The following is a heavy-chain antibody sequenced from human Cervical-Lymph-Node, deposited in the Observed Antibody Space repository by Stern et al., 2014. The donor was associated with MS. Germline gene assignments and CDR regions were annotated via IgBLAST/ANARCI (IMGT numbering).Heavy chain of an antibody. CDR2: IYNSGST. CDR1: ADSLTSSTYY. CDR3: ARPLHCSRTSCPPGRSDV. V-gene: IGHV4-39*01. Sequence: QLQLQESGPELVKPSGTLSLTCTVSADSLTSSTYYWDWIRQPPGKGLEWVGTIYNSGSTYYNPSLKSRLTISVDTSKNQLSLRLTSVTVADTAVYYCARPLHCSRTSCPPGRSDVWGQGTTVTVSS. J-gene: IGHJ6*02. D-gene: IGHD2-2*01.